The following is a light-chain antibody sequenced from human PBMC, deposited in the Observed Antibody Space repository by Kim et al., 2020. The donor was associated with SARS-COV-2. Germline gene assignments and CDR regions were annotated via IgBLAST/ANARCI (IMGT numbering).Light chain of an antibody. J-gene: IGLJ2*01. CDR2: DVS. Sequence: GQSITISCTGTSSDVGTYNYVSWYQQRPDKAPKLMIYDVSYRPSGVSNRFSGSKSGNTASLTISGLQAEDEADYYCGSYTTSRTVVFGGGTQLTVL. CDR3: GSYTTSRTVV. V-gene: IGLV2-14*03. CDR1: SSDVGTYNY.